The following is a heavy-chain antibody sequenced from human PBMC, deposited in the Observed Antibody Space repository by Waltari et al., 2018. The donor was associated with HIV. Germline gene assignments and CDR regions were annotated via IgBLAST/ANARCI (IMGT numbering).Heavy chain of an antibody. J-gene: IGHJ5*02. CDR2: FRETGNTV. V-gene: IGHV3-11*01. CDR1: GFTFSDYY. D-gene: IGHD3-22*01. Sequence: QVHLVESGGGLVKPGGSLRLSCVASGFTFSDYYMSWIRQAPGKGLEWISWFRETGNTVYLPDSMKGRVTGSRDNAMNSVYLQMNGLTAEDTAVYFCARDSPRYYYDSSGYWFDHWGQGALVTVSP. CDR3: ARDSPRYYYDSSGYWFDH.